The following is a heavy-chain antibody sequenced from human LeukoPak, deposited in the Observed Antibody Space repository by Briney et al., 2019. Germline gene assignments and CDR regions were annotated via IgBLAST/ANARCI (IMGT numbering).Heavy chain of an antibody. V-gene: IGHV4-59*01. CDR1: GGSISSYY. Sequence: SETLSLTCTVSGGSISSYYWSWIRQPPGKGLEWIGYIYYSGSTNYNPSLKSRVTISVDTSKNQFSLKLSSVTAADTAVYYCARTVRYFDLWGRGTLVTVSS. CDR3: ARTVRYFDL. J-gene: IGHJ2*01. CDR2: IYYSGST.